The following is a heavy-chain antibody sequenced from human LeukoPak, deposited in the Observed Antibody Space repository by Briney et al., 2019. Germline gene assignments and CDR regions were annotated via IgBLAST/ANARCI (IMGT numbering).Heavy chain of an antibody. D-gene: IGHD3-22*01. V-gene: IGHV3-53*01. CDR3: AREARPENYYDSSGSLED. Sequence: GGSLRLSCAASGFTVSNNYMTWVRQAPGQGLEWVSTINSGGNTYDDDSVMGRFTISRDISKNTLYHQMNSLRAEDRAVYYCAREARPENYYDSSGSLEDWGQGTLVTVSS. CDR2: INSGGNT. J-gene: IGHJ4*02. CDR1: GFTVSNNY.